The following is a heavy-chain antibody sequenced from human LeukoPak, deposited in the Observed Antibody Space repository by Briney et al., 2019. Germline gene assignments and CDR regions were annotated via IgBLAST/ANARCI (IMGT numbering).Heavy chain of an antibody. CDR2: IYSGGST. J-gene: IGHJ4*02. Sequence: GGSLRLSCAASGFTVSSNYMSWVRQAPGKGLEWVSVIYSGGSTYYADSVKGRFTISRDNAKNSLYLQMNSLRAEDTAVYYCARAVGNHFDYWGQGTLVTVSS. V-gene: IGHV3-53*01. D-gene: IGHD4-23*01. CDR1: GFTVSSNY. CDR3: ARAVGNHFDY.